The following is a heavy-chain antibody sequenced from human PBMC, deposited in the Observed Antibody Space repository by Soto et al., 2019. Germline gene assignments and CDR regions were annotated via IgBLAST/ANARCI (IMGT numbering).Heavy chain of an antibody. CDR1: GGSISSYY. CDR2: IYYSGST. CDR3: ARGGARQQLVDY. J-gene: IGHJ4*02. D-gene: IGHD6-13*01. V-gene: IGHV4-59*01. Sequence: SETLSLTCTVSGGSISSYYWSWIRQPPGKGLEWIGYIYYSGSTNYNPSLKSRVTISVDTSKNQFSLKLSSVTAADTAVYYCARGGARQQLVDYWGQGTLVTVSS.